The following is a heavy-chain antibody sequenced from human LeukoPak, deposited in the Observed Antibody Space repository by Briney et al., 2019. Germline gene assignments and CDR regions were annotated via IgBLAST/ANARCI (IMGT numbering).Heavy chain of an antibody. CDR1: GGSFSGYS. J-gene: IGHJ5*02. Sequence: SETLSLTFAVYGGSFSGYSWSWIRQPPGKGLGWIGEINHSGSTNYNPSLKSRVTISVDTSKNQFSLKLSSVTAADTAVYYWARGGPYDYVWGSYRSGPHWFDPWGQGTLVTVSS. CDR3: ARGGPYDYVWGSYRSGPHWFDP. CDR2: INHSGST. V-gene: IGHV4-34*01. D-gene: IGHD3-16*02.